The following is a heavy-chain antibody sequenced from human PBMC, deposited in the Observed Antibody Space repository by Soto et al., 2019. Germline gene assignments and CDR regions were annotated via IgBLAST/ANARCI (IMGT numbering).Heavy chain of an antibody. D-gene: IGHD3-16*01. V-gene: IGHV4-4*02. J-gene: IGHJ5*02. CDR2: IYHSGST. CDR1: GGSISSSNW. Sequence: QVQLQESGPGLVKPSGTLSLTCAVSGGSISSSNWWSWVRQPPGKGLEWIGEIYHSGSTNYNPSLKSRVTISVDKSKTQFSLKLSSVTAADTAVYYCARVAFGGPAGGGGRASFDPWGQGTLVTVSS. CDR3: ARVAFGGPAGGGGRASFDP.